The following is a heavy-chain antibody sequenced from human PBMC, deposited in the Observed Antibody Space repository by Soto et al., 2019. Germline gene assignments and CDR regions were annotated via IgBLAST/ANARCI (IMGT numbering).Heavy chain of an antibody. D-gene: IGHD3-10*01. CDR1: GFTFSSYA. Sequence: GGSLRLSCAASGFTFSSYAMSWVRQAPGKGLEWVSAISGSGGSTYYADSVKGRFTISRDNSKNTLYPQMNSLRAEDTAVYYCAKGMGNGELDGMDVWGQGTRGTVSS. J-gene: IGHJ6*02. CDR2: ISGSGGST. CDR3: AKGMGNGELDGMDV. V-gene: IGHV3-23*01.